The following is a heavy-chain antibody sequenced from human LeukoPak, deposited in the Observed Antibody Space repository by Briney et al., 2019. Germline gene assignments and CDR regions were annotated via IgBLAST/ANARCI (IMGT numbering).Heavy chain of an antibody. CDR2: INHSGST. V-gene: IGHV4-34*01. Sequence: SESLSLTCAVYGGSFSGYSWSWIRQPPGKGLEWIGEINHSGSTNYNPSLKSRVTISVDTSNNQFSLKLSSVTAADTAVYYCARGFQEMATTQFFDYWGQGTLVTVSS. D-gene: IGHD5-24*01. J-gene: IGHJ4*02. CDR1: GGSFSGYS. CDR3: ARGFQEMATTQFFDY.